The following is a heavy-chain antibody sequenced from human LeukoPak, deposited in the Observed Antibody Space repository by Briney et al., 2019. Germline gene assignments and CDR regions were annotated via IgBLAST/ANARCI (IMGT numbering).Heavy chain of an antibody. CDR1: GYSISSGYY. CDR3: ARSDYGDYDGAL. Sequence: PSETLSLTCTVSGYSISSGYYWGWIRQPPGKGLEWIGSIYHSGSTYYNPSLKSRVTISVDTSKNQFSLKLSSVTAADTAVYYCARSDYGDYDGALWGQGTPVTVSS. J-gene: IGHJ4*02. D-gene: IGHD4-17*01. CDR2: IYHSGST. V-gene: IGHV4-38-2*02.